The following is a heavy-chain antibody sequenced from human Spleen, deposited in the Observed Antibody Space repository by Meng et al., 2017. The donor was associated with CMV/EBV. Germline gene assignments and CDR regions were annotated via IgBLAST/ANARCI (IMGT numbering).Heavy chain of an antibody. V-gene: IGHV3-9*01. CDR3: AAQGRSGRPGY. CDR2: IGSNGDNT. CDR1: GFTFDEYT. Sequence: GGSLRLSCAASGFTFDEYTMQWVRQVPGKGLEWLSYIGSNGDNTAYADSVKGRFTVSRDNAKNSVYLQMNSLRGDDTAVYYCAAQGRSGRPGYWGQGMLVTVSS. D-gene: IGHD3-10*01. J-gene: IGHJ4*02.